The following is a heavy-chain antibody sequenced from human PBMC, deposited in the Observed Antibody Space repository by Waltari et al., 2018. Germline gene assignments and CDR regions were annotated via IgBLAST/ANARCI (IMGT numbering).Heavy chain of an antibody. Sequence: EVQLVESGGGLIQPGGSLRLTCAASGFTVSRNYMSWVRQAPGKGLEWVSVIYSGGSTYYADSGKGRFTISRDNSKNTLYLQMNSLRAEDTAVYYCARAYSNNAFDIWGQGTMVTVSS. D-gene: IGHD4-4*01. CDR1: GFTVSRNY. J-gene: IGHJ3*02. V-gene: IGHV3-53*01. CDR3: ARAYSNNAFDI. CDR2: IYSGGST.